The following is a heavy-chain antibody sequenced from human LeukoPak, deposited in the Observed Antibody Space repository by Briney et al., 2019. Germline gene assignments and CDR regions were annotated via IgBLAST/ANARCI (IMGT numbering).Heavy chain of an antibody. D-gene: IGHD3-3*01. CDR3: ARGRYYDFWSGSWAGYYYYYMDV. CDR1: GGSFSGYY. Sequence: PSETLSLTCAAYGGSFSGYYWSWIRQPPGKGLEWIGEISHSGGTNYNPSLTSRVSISVDASKIQFSLKLSSVTAADTAVYYCARGRYYDFWSGSWAGYYYYYMDVWGKGTTVTVSS. J-gene: IGHJ6*03. V-gene: IGHV4-34*01. CDR2: ISHSGGT.